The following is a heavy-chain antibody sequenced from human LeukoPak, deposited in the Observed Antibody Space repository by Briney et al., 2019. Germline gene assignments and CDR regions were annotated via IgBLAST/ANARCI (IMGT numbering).Heavy chain of an antibody. CDR3: ARMVPPADWFDP. V-gene: IGHV1-2*02. Sequence: VKVYCQAPGYTFTGYYMQWVRQAPGQGLAWMGRINPNSVSTNYAQKLQGRVTMTRDTSISTAYMELSRLKSDNTAVYYCARMVPPADWFDPWGQGTLVTVSS. CDR2: INPNSVST. CDR1: GYTFTGYY. J-gene: IGHJ5*02. D-gene: IGHD2-8*01.